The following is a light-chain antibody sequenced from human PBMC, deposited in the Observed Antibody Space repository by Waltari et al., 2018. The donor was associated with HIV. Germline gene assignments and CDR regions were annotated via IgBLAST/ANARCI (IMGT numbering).Light chain of an antibody. CDR2: RAS. CDR1: ESVSSS. V-gene: IGKV1-5*03. CDR3: QQYISYPFT. Sequence: DIQMTQSPSSLSASVGDRVTITCRASESVSSSLAWYQQKPGKAPNLLIYRASTFESEVPSRFSGSGSGTEFTLTISSLQPDDFATYYCQQYISYPFTFGGGTKVEIK. J-gene: IGKJ4*01.